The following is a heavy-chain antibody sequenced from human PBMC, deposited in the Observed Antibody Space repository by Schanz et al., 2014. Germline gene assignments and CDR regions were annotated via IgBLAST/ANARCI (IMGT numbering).Heavy chain of an antibody. J-gene: IGHJ5*02. CDR3: AREGTVIRGLSGWFDP. Sequence: QVQLVQSGAEVKKPGASVKVSCKSSGYTFTDYHIHWVRQAPGQGLEYMGRINPNSGGTNFAQKFQGRVTMTRDTSISTVYMELSRMRADDTAVYSCAREGTVIRGLSGWFDPWGQGTLVTVSS. CDR1: GYTFTDYH. V-gene: IGHV1-2*06. D-gene: IGHD3-10*01. CDR2: INPNSGGT.